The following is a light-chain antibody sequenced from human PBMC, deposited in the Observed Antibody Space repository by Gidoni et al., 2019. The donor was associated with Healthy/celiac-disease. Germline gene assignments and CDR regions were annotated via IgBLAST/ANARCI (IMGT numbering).Light chain of an antibody. CDR2: EDN. V-gene: IGLV6-57*03. CDR3: QSYDSSNVV. Sequence: NFLLTQPHSVSDSPGTTVTISCTRSSANLASNYVQWYQPRTGSAPTTVIYEDNQRPSGVPARFSGSIDSSSNSASLTISGLKTEDEADYYCQSYDSSNVVFGGGTKLTVL. CDR1: SANLASNY. J-gene: IGLJ2*01.